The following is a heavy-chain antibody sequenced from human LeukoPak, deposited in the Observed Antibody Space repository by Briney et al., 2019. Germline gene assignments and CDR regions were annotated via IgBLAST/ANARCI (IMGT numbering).Heavy chain of an antibody. D-gene: IGHD5-12*01. Sequence: SETLSPTCAVYGGSFSGYYWSWIRQPPGKGLEWIGEINHSGSTNYNPSLKSRVTISVDTSKNQFSLKLSSVTAADTAVYYCARGDVATINDYFDYWGQGTLVTVSS. CDR3: ARGDVATINDYFDY. CDR1: GGSFSGYY. CDR2: INHSGST. V-gene: IGHV4-34*01. J-gene: IGHJ4*02.